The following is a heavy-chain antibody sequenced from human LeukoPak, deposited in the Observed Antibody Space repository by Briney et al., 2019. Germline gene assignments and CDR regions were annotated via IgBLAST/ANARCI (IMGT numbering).Heavy chain of an antibody. CDR1: GYTFTGYY. CDR2: INPNSGGT. J-gene: IGHJ5*02. Sequence: ASVKVSCKASGYTFTGYYMHWVRQAPGQGLEWMGWINPNSGGTNYAQKFQGRVTMTRNTSITTAYMELSSLRSEDTAVYYCARGRGSGHKEHWFDPWGHGTLVTVSS. V-gene: IGHV1-2*02. D-gene: IGHD6-19*01. CDR3: ARGRGSGHKEHWFDP.